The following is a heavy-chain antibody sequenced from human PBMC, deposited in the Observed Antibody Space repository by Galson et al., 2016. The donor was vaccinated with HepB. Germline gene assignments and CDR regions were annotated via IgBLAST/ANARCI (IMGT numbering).Heavy chain of an antibody. CDR3: ARATGDYGEYTHWYFDL. CDR1: GFSLSTSGMC. Sequence: PALVKPTQTLTLTCTFSGFSLSTSGMCVSWIRQPPGKALEWLARIDWDDDKYYSTSLKTRLTISKDTSKNQVVLTMTNIDPVDTATYYCARATGDYGEYTHWYFDLWGRGTLVTVSS. CDR2: IDWDDDK. D-gene: IGHD4-17*01. V-gene: IGHV2-70*11. J-gene: IGHJ2*01.